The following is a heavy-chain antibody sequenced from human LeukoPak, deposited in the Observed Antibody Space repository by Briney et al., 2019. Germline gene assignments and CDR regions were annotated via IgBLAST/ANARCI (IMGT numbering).Heavy chain of an antibody. CDR1: GGSISSSSYY. Sequence: SETLSLTCTVSGGSISSSSYYWGWIRQPPGKGLEWIGSIYYSGSTYYNPSLKSRITISVDTSKNQFSLKLSSVTAADTAVYYCARGAGPRPFDYWGQGTLVTVSS. V-gene: IGHV4-39*01. D-gene: IGHD6-19*01. J-gene: IGHJ4*02. CDR3: ARGAGPRPFDY. CDR2: IYYSGST.